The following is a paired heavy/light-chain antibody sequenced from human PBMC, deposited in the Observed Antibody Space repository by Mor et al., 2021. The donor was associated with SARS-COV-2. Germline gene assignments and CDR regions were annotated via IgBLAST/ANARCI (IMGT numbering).Heavy chain of an antibody. CDR1: GYIFTSYW. CDR3: ARLPVRKWELALRDAFDI. D-gene: IGHD1-26*01. CDR2: IYPDDSDT. V-gene: IGHV5-51*01. Sequence: EVQLVQSGAEVKKPGESLKISCKGSGYIFTSYWIGWVRQMPGKGLEWMGIIYPDDSDTRYSPSFQGQVTISADKSISTAYLQWSSLKTSDTAMYYCARLPVRKWELALRDAFDIWGQGTMVTVSS. J-gene: IGHJ3*02.
Light chain of an antibody. V-gene: IGLV2-8*01. Sequence: QSALTQPPSASGSPGQSVTISCSGTSSDVGGYKYVSWYQQHPGKAPKLMIYEVSKRPSGVPDRFSGSKSGNTASLTVSGLQAEDEADYYCSSYAGSNIFYVFGTGTKVTVL. CDR1: SSDVGGYKY. CDR2: EVS. J-gene: IGLJ1*01. CDR3: SSYAGSNIFYV.